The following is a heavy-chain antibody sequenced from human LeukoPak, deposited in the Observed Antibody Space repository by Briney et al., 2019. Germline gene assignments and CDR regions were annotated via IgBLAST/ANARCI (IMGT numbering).Heavy chain of an antibody. D-gene: IGHD3-3*01. CDR2: INPNSGGT. Sequence: ASVKVSCKASGYTFTGYYMHWVRQAPGQGLEWMGWINPNSGGTNYAQKFQGRVTMTRDTSISTAYMELSRLRSDDTAVYYCARTYYDFWSAVNDYNYGIDLRSQGGRVTVSS. CDR3: ARTYYDFWSAVNDYNYGIDL. V-gene: IGHV1-2*02. J-gene: IGHJ6*02. CDR1: GYTFTGYY.